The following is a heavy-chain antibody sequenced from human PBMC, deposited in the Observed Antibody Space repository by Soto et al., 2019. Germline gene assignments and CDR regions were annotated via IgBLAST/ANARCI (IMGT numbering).Heavy chain of an antibody. CDR3: AKDSRYCSGGSCFGYYYYGMDV. D-gene: IGHD2-15*01. J-gene: IGHJ6*02. CDR2: IYSGGST. Sequence: GGSLRLACASSGLPVSSNYMSLVRHAPGKGLEWVSVIYSGGSTYYADSVKGRFTISRDNSKNTLYLQMNSLRAEDTAVYYCAKDSRYCSGGSCFGYYYYGMDVWGQGNTVTVSS. CDR1: GLPVSSNY. V-gene: IGHV3-53*05.